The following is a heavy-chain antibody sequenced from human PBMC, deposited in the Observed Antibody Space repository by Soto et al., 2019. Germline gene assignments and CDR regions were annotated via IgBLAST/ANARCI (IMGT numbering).Heavy chain of an antibody. CDR3: ARDLGSSWYPEYFQH. Sequence: GGSLRLSCAASGFTFIDYWMSWVGQGPGKGLEWVGDIMKGGGITAYGDSVKGRFTISRDNAKNSLYLQMNSLRAEDTAVYYCARDLGSSWYPEYFQHWGQGTLVTVSS. J-gene: IGHJ1*01. D-gene: IGHD6-13*01. CDR1: GFTFIDYW. V-gene: IGHV3-7*01. CDR2: IMKGGGIT.